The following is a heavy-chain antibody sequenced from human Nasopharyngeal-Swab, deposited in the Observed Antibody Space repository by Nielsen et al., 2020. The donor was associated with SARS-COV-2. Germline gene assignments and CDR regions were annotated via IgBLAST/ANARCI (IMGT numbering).Heavy chain of an antibody. CDR2: INPSGGST. J-gene: IGHJ6*02. V-gene: IGHV1-46*01. CDR1: GYTFTSYY. CDR3: ARDSRNVFGVVILRYYGMDV. D-gene: IGHD3-3*01. Sequence: SVPVSCQASGYTFTSYYMHRVRQAPPQALEWRGIINPSGGSTNYAQKFQARVTMTRDTSTSTVYMGLSSLRSEDTAVYYCARDSRNVFGVVILRYYGMDVWGQGTTVTVSS.